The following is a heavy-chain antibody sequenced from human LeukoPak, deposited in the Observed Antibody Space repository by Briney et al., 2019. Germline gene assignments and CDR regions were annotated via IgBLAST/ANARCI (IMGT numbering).Heavy chain of an antibody. Sequence: GGSLRLSCAASGFTFNSNGMNWVRQAPGKGLEWVSCIRCGGNTKYYADSVKGRFTISRDNPKNTLDLQSKSLRGEDAAVYYCVKDWPRTRSPEGVCHYYMDVWGKGTTVTVSS. J-gene: IGHJ6*03. CDR3: VKDWPRTRSPEGVCHYYMDV. V-gene: IGHV3-30*02. D-gene: IGHD1-14*01. CDR2: IRCGGNTK. CDR1: GFTFNSNG.